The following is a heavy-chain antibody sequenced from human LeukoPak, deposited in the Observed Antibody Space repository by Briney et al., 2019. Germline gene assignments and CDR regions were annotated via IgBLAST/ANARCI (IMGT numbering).Heavy chain of an antibody. CDR2: IYHSGST. V-gene: IGHV4-38-2*01. CDR3: ARHSGSYSGFDY. CDR1: GYSISSGYY. Sequence: SETLSLTCAVSGYSISSGYYWGWIRQPPGKGLEWIGSIYHSGSTYYNPSLKSRVTISVDTSKNQFSLKLSSVTAADTAVYYCARHSGSYSGFDYWGQGTLVTVSP. J-gene: IGHJ4*02. D-gene: IGHD1-26*01.